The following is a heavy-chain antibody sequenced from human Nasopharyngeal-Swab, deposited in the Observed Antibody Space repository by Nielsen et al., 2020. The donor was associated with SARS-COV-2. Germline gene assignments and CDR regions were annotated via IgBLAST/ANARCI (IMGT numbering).Heavy chain of an antibody. J-gene: IGHJ6*02. CDR2: IIIIFGTA. D-gene: IGHD2-21*01. CDR1: AGTFSSYA. CDR3: ARPAIAEPYYYFYGMDV. Sequence: SVKVSCKASAGTFSSYAISWVRQAPGQGLEWMGGIIIIFGTANYAQKFQGRVTITADDSTSTAYMELSSLRSEDTAVYYCARPAIAEPYYYFYGMDVWGQGTTVTVS. V-gene: IGHV1-69*13.